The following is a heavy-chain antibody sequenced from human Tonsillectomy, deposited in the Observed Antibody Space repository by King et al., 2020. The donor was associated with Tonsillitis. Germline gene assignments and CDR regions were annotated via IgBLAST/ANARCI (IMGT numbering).Heavy chain of an antibody. J-gene: IGHJ4*02. CDR3: ARDFSLRRGPSDY. CDR1: GLTFSTYW. CDR2: IKRDGSEK. V-gene: IGHV3-7*01. Sequence: VQLVESGGDLVQPGGSLRLSCAASGLTFSTYWMSWVRQAPGKGLEWVANIKRDGSEKYYVDSVKGRFTISRDNAKNSLYLQMNSLRAEDTAVYYCARDFSLRRGPSDYWGRGTLVTVSS.